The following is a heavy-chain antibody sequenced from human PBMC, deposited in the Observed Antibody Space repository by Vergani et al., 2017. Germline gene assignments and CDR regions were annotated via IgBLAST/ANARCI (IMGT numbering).Heavy chain of an antibody. J-gene: IGHJ4*02. CDR2: IYHSGST. Sequence: QVQLPESGPGLVKPSEPLSLTCAVSGYSISSGYYWGWIRQPPGKGLEWIGSIYHSGSTYYNPSLKSRVTISVDTSKNQFSLKLSSVTAADTAVYYCARGAIGGYDGYYFDYWGQGTLVTVSS. CDR3: ARGAIGGYDGYYFDY. V-gene: IGHV4-38-2*01. CDR1: GYSISSGYY. D-gene: IGHD5-12*01.